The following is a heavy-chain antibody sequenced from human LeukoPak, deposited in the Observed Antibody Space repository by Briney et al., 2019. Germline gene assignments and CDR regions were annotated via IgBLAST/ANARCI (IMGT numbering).Heavy chain of an antibody. CDR3: AKDLPGSGWSPFDY. V-gene: IGHV3-53*01. J-gene: IGHJ4*02. Sequence: GGSLRLSCAASGFTVSSNYMSWVRQAPGKGLEWVSVIYSGGSTYYADSVKGRFTISRDNSKNTLYLQMNSLRAEDTAVYYCAKDLPGSGWSPFDYWGQGTLVTVSS. D-gene: IGHD6-19*01. CDR2: IYSGGST. CDR1: GFTVSSNY.